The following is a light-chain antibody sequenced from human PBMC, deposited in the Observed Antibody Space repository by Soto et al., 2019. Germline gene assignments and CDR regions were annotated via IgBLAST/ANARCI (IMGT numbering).Light chain of an antibody. CDR2: LGS. CDR3: MQALQPPWT. CDR1: QSLLHINGYNY. V-gene: IGKV2-28*01. J-gene: IGKJ1*01. Sequence: DLVMTQSPLSLPVTPGEPASISCRSSQSLLHINGYNYFDWYLQKPRQSPQLLIYLGSNRASGVPDRVSGSGSGTDFTLKISRVEAEDVGVYYCMQALQPPWTFGQGNKVEIK.